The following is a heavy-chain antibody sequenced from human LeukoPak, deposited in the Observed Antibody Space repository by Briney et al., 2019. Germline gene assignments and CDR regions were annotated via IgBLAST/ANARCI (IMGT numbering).Heavy chain of an antibody. CDR3: AGPGTTEYYYGMDV. J-gene: IGHJ6*02. Sequence: ASVKVSCKASGYTFTSYAMHWVRQAPGQRLEWMGWINAGNGNTKYSQKFQGRVTITRGTSASTAYMELSSLRSEDTAVYYCAGPGTTEYYYGMDVWGQGTTVTVSS. D-gene: IGHD1-1*01. CDR2: INAGNGNT. CDR1: GYTFTSYA. V-gene: IGHV1-3*01.